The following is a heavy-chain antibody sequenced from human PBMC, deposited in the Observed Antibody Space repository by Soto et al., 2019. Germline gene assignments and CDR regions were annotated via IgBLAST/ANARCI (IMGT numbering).Heavy chain of an antibody. J-gene: IGHJ4*02. CDR1: GFTFSRYG. Sequence: PGGSLRLSCAASGFTFSRYGMHWVRQAPGKGLQWVAVISNDGSKKHYADSVKGRFTISRDNSKNTLYLQMNSLRAEDTAVYYCAKFVVSLDYGDYEGPFDYWGQGTLVTVSS. CDR2: ISNDGSKK. D-gene: IGHD4-17*01. CDR3: AKFVVSLDYGDYEGPFDY. V-gene: IGHV3-30*18.